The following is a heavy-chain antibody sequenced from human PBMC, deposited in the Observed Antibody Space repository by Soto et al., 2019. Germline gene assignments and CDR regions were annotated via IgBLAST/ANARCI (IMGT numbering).Heavy chain of an antibody. D-gene: IGHD5-12*01. Sequence: PSETLSLTCTVSGGSISSSSYYWGWIRQPPGKGLEWIGSIYYSGSTYYNPSLKSRVTISVDTSKNQFSLKLSSVTAADTAVYYCARGDVDIVATICCTWDYWGQGTLVTVSS. CDR1: GGSISSSSYY. V-gene: IGHV4-39*01. CDR3: ARGDVDIVATICCTWDY. CDR2: IYYSGST. J-gene: IGHJ4*02.